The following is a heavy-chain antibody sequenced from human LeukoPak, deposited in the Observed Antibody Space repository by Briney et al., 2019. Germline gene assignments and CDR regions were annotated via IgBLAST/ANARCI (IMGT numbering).Heavy chain of an antibody. CDR1: GGSVSSYY. J-gene: IGHJ6*03. Sequence: SETLSLTCTVSGGSVSSYYWSWIRQPPGKGLEWIGYIYYSGSINYNPSLKSRVTISVDTSKNQFSLKLNSVTAADTAVYYCASSGQCTNGLCRDVGYMDVWGKGTTVTVSS. CDR3: ASSGQCTNGLCRDVGYMDV. V-gene: IGHV4-59*02. CDR2: IYYSGSI. D-gene: IGHD2-8*01.